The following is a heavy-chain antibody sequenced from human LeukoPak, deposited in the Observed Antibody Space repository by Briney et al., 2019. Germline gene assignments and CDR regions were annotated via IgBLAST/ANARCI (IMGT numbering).Heavy chain of an antibody. D-gene: IGHD4-23*01. CDR3: AAEIYGGNTDCCSFDF. CDR1: GFTFSNSA. CDR2: IGVAGGNT. Sequence: ASVKVSCKASGFTFSNSAIQWVRQARGQRLEWIGWIGVAGGNTNYAQTLQGRITITRDMSTSTAYMELTSLRSDDTAVYYCAAEIYGGNTDCCSFDFWGPGTPVTVSS. V-gene: IGHV1-58*02. J-gene: IGHJ3*01.